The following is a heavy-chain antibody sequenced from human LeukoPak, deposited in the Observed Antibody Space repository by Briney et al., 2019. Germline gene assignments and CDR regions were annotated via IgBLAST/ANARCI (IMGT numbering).Heavy chain of an antibody. CDR3: ARAYYYDSSGYYPRDY. Sequence: ASVKVSCKASGYTFTSYYMHWVRQAPGQGLEWMGIINPSGGSTSYAQKFQGRVTMTRDTSTSTVYMELSSLRSEATAVYYCARAYYYDSSGYYPRDYWGQGTLVTVSS. V-gene: IGHV1-46*01. D-gene: IGHD3-22*01. J-gene: IGHJ4*02. CDR1: GYTFTSYY. CDR2: INPSGGST.